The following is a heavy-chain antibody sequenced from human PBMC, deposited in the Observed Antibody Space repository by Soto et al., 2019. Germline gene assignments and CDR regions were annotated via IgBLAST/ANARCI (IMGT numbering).Heavy chain of an antibody. CDR2: MNPKRGNT. Sequence: QVQLVQSGAEVKKPGASVKVSFKASGYTFTSYDINWVRQATGQGLEWMGWMNPKRGNTGYAQKFQGRVTMTRNTSISTAYMELSSLRSEDTAVYSCARSVGAYWYFDLWGRGTLVTVSS. CDR1: GYTFTSYD. CDR3: ARSVGAYWYFDL. V-gene: IGHV1-8*01. D-gene: IGHD1-26*01. J-gene: IGHJ2*01.